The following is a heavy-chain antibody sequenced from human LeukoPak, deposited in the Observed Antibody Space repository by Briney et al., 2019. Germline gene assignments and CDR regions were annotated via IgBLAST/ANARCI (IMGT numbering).Heavy chain of an antibody. CDR2: ISYDGSNK. D-gene: IGHD6-6*01. CDR3: ARGIAARFIHY. V-gene: IGHV3-30*01. J-gene: IGHJ4*02. Sequence: GGSLRLSCAASGFTFSSYAMLCVRQAPGKGVEWVAVISYDGSNKYYADSVKGRFTISRDNSKNTLYLQMNSLRAEDTAVYYCARGIAARFIHYWGQGTLVTVSS. CDR1: GFTFSSYA.